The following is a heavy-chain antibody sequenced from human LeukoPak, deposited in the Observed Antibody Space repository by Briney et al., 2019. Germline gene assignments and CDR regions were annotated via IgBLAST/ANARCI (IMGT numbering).Heavy chain of an antibody. CDR2: IYYSGNT. V-gene: IGHV4-39*01. D-gene: IGHD5-24*01. CDR3: MRHEEEDGYNAKPFDF. Sequence: PSETLSLTCTVSGGSISNSNCYWGWVRQPPGKGLEWIGTIYYSGNTYYNPSLKSRVTISVDTSKNQFSLRLSSVTAADTAVYFCMRHEEEDGYNAKPFDFWGQGTQVTVSS. CDR1: GGSISNSNCY. J-gene: IGHJ4*02.